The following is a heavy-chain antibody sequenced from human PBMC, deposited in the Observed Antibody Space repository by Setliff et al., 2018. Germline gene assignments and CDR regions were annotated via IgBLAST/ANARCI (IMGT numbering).Heavy chain of an antibody. CDR1: GLTFSHAW. CDR3: ARVDDYIWGTFHSMDY. Sequence: GGSLRLSCAASGLTFSHAWMTWVRQSPGKGLEWVGRIRSRNDGGTTDYAAPVKGRFTFSRDDSKNTLYLQMNNLKTDDTAIYYCARVDDYIWGTFHSMDYWGQGTLVTVSS. V-gene: IGHV3-15*01. CDR2: IRSRNDGGTT. J-gene: IGHJ4*02. D-gene: IGHD3-16*01.